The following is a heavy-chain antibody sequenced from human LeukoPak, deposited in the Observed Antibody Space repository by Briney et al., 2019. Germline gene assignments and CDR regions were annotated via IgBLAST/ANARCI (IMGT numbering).Heavy chain of an antibody. V-gene: IGHV6-1*01. CDR2: TYYRSKWFN. J-gene: IGHJ3*01. D-gene: IGHD6-19*01. CDR3: ARDRIAVTGSRWDAFDV. CDR1: GDSVSSKSAA. Sequence: SQTLSLTCAISGDSVSSKSAAWNWNRQSPSRGLEWLGRTYYRSKWFNDYAVSVKSRITFNPDTSKNQFSLQLNSVTPEDTAVYYCARDRIAVTGSRWDAFDVWGQGTMVTVSS.